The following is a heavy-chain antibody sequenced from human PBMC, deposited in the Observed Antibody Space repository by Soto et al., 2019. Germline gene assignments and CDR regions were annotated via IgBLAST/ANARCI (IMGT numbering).Heavy chain of an antibody. D-gene: IGHD3-10*01. J-gene: IGHJ6*02. CDR1: GFPFSIFA. Sequence: EVQVLESGGGSVQPGGSLSLSCAAFGFPFSIFALNWVRQPQGKGLEWVSGIRGSGGGTYNADTVKGRFTISSDDSRNMLYLEMNTLRGEDTAVYYCAKASGRVHYGMHVWGQGTTVTVSS. CDR3: AKASGRVHYGMHV. CDR2: IRGSGGGT. V-gene: IGHV3-23*01.